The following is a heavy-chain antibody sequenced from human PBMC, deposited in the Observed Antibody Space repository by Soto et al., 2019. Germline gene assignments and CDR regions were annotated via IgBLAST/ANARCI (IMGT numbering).Heavy chain of an antibody. CDR1: GYTFINYH. V-gene: IGHV1-18*01. CDR3: AKSPRGEMATD. CDR2: INTYNGMT. D-gene: IGHD5-12*01. J-gene: IGHJ4*02. Sequence: QVQLVQSGGEVKKPGASVTVSCKASGYTFINYHITWVRQAPGQGLEWMAWINTYNGMTDYAQRFQGRGTMTRDTSPSTAYMALRNLGSDDTAVYFCAKSPRGEMATDWGQGTLVTVSS.